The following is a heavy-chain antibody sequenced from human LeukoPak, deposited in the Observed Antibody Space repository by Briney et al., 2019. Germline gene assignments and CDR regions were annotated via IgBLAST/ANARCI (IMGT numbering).Heavy chain of an antibody. V-gene: IGHV3-30*18. CDR3: AKERALLGPHSGYDPYYYYYYMDV. D-gene: IGHD5-12*01. J-gene: IGHJ6*03. Sequence: GGSLRLSCAASGFTFSSYGMHWVRQAPGKGLEWVAVISYDGSNKYYADSVKGRFTISRDNSKNTLYLQMNSLRAEDTAVYYCAKERALLGPHSGYDPYYYYYYMDVWGKGTTVTVSS. CDR1: GFTFSSYG. CDR2: ISYDGSNK.